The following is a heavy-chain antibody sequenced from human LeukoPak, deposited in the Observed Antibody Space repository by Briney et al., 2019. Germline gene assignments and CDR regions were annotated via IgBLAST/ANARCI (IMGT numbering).Heavy chain of an antibody. V-gene: IGHV3-7*01. CDR2: INQDRSES. CDR1: GFPFIHYW. J-gene: IGHJ4*02. CDR3: ARDGRIAAAGTLLY. D-gene: IGHD6-13*01. Sequence: GGSLRLSCAASGFPFIHYWMSWVRQAPGKGREWVANINQDRSESHYVDSVKGRFTISRDNAKNSLYLQMNSLRAEDTAVYYCARDGRIAAAGTLLYWGQGTLVTVSS.